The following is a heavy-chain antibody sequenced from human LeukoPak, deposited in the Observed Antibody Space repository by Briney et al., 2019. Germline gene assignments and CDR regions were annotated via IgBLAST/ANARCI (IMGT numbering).Heavy chain of an antibody. CDR3: ARRAVAYYYYYYMDV. CDR1: GYTFTSYD. Sequence: ASVKVSCKASGYTFTSYDINWVRQATGQGLEWMGWMNPNSGNTGYAQKFQGGVTITRNTSISTAYMDLSSLRSDDTAVYYCARRAVAYYYYYYMDVWGKGTTVTVSS. D-gene: IGHD6-19*01. J-gene: IGHJ6*03. CDR2: MNPNSGNT. V-gene: IGHV1-8*03.